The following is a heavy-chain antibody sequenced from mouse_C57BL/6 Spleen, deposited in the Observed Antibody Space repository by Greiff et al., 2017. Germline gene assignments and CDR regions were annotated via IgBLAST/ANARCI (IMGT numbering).Heavy chain of an antibody. CDR1: GFTFSSYA. CDR3: TNGHSEGYFLYYYAMDY. V-gene: IGHV5-9-1*02. J-gene: IGHJ4*01. Sequence: EVQGVESGEGLVKPGGSLKLSCAASGFTFSSYAMSWVRQTPEKRLEWVAYISSGGGYIYYADTVKGRFTISRDNARNTLYLQMSSLKTEDTAVYDSTNGHSEGYFLYYYAMDYWGQGTSVTVSS. CDR2: ISSGGGYI. D-gene: IGHD2-3*01.